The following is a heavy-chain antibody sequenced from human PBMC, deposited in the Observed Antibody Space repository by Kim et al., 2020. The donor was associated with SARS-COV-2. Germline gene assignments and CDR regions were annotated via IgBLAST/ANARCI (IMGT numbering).Heavy chain of an antibody. Sequence: GGSLRLSCAASGFTFSSYGMHWVRQAPGKGLEWVAVISYDGSNKYYADSVKGRFTISRDNSKNTLYLQMNSLRAEDTAVYYCAKDYYYGMDVWGQGTTVTVSS. V-gene: IGHV3-30*18. CDR3: AKDYYYGMDV. CDR2: ISYDGSNK. J-gene: IGHJ6*02. CDR1: GFTFSSYG.